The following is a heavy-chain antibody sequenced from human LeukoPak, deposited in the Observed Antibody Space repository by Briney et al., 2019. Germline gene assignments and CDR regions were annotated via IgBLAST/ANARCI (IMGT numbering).Heavy chain of an antibody. Sequence: GGSLRLSCAASGFTFSSFSMNWVRQAPGKGLEWVSTLGPSGITTTYADSVRGRFTISRDNSKNTLYLQMNSLRVEDTAVYYCAKKGYDHSGTYSYYLDSWGQGTLVTVSS. V-gene: IGHV3-23*01. D-gene: IGHD3-10*01. CDR3: AKKGYDHSGTYSYYLDS. CDR1: GFTFSSFS. CDR2: LGPSGITT. J-gene: IGHJ4*02.